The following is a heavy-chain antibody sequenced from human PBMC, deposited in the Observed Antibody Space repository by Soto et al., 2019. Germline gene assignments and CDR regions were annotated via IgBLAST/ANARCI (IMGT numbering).Heavy chain of an antibody. CDR3: VRDLSGRFDY. CDR2: IYYNGTS. V-gene: IGHV4-31*03. J-gene: IGHJ4*02. Sequence: SETLSLTCTVSGGSITGGCYYWSCVRQPPGKGLEWIRCIYYNGTSNYNPSLRGRVTMSVATSKNQFSLSLSAVTASDTAMYYCVRDLSGRFDYWGQGTLVTVSS. CDR1: GGSITGGCYY. D-gene: IGHD1-26*01.